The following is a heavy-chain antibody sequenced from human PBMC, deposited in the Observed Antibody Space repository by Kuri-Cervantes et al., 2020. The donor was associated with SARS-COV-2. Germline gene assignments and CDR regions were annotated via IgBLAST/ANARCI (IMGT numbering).Heavy chain of an antibody. J-gene: IGHJ4*02. Sequence: ESLKISCAVYGGSFSAYYWSWIRQPPGKGLEWIGEISHSGSTNYNPSLKSRVTISVDTSKHQLPLKLSSVTAADTAVYYCAGSPGGVFDCWGQGTLVTVSS. CDR3: AGSPGGVFDC. CDR2: ISHSGST. CDR1: GGSFSAYY. D-gene: IGHD3-16*01. V-gene: IGHV4-34*01.